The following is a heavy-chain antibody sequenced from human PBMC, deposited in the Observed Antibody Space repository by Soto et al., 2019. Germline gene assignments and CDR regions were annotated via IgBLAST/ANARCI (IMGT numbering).Heavy chain of an antibody. CDR1: GGSFSGYY. V-gene: IGHV4-34*01. J-gene: IGHJ6*03. D-gene: IGHD2-15*01. Sequence: PSETLSLTCAVYGGSFSGYYWSWIRQPPGKGLEWIGEINHSGSTNYNPSLKSRVTISVDTSKNQFSLKLSSVTAADTAVYYCATLVVAATSGSYYYYMDVWGKGTTVTVSS. CDR2: INHSGST. CDR3: ATLVVAATSGSYYYYMDV.